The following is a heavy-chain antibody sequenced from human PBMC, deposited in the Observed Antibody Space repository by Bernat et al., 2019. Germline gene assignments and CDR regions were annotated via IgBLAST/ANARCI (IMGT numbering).Heavy chain of an antibody. J-gene: IGHJ5*02. CDR1: GYTFTSYY. V-gene: IGHV1-2*04. D-gene: IGHD3-3*01. CDR3: ARGVYDFWSGYYHNWFDP. Sequence: QVQLVQSGAEVKKPGASVKVSCKASGYTFTSYYMHWVRQAPGQGLEWMGWINPNSGGTNYAQKFQGWVTMTRDTSISTAYMELSRLRSDDTAVYYCARGVYDFWSGYYHNWFDPWGQGTLVTVSS. CDR2: INPNSGGT.